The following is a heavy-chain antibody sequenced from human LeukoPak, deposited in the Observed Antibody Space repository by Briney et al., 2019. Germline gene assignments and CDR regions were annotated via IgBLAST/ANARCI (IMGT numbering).Heavy chain of an antibody. Sequence: ASVKVSCKASGGTFSSYAISWVRQAPGQGLEWMGRIIPIFGTANYAQKFRGRVTITTDESTSTAYMELSSLRSEDTAVYYCASGYYDSSGYYDDAFDIWGQGTMVTVSS. CDR1: GGTFSSYA. J-gene: IGHJ3*02. CDR3: ASGYYDSSGYYDDAFDI. D-gene: IGHD3-22*01. CDR2: IIPIFGTA. V-gene: IGHV1-69*05.